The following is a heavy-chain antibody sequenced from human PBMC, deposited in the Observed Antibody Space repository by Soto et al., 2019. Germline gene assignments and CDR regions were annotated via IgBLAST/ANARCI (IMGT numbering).Heavy chain of an antibody. Sequence: QVQLVESGGGVVQPGRSLRLSCVASGFTFSSYGMHWVRQAPGKGLEWVAVIWYDGSNKYYADSVKGRFTISRDNSKNTLYLQMNSLRAEDTAVYYCAREAGRSGYRDYWGQGTLVTVSS. CDR2: IWYDGSNK. J-gene: IGHJ4*02. D-gene: IGHD5-12*01. CDR3: AREAGRSGYRDY. CDR1: GFTFSSYG. V-gene: IGHV3-33*01.